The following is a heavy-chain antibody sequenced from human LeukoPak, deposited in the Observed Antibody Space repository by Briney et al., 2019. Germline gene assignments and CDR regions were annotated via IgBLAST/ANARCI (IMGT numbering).Heavy chain of an antibody. D-gene: IGHD6-13*01. CDR1: GGSISSSSYY. V-gene: IGHV4-39*01. Sequence: PSETLSLTCTVSGGSISSSSYYWGWIRQPPGKGLEWIGSIYYSGSTYYNPSLKSRVTISVDTSKNQFSLKLSSVTAADTAVYYCAIQGEYSSSWYGVDYWGQGTLVTVSS. CDR2: IYYSGST. CDR3: AIQGEYSSSWYGVDY. J-gene: IGHJ4*02.